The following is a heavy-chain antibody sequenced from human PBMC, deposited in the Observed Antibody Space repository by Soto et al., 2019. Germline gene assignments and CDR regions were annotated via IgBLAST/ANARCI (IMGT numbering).Heavy chain of an antibody. Sequence: GGSLRLSCAASGFTFSNYWMHWVRQAPGKGLVWLSRIKSDGSSTTYADSVKGRLTISRDNAKNTLFLQLTSLRVEDTSVYYCARGYDSTWSDYWGRGTLFTVSS. V-gene: IGHV3-74*01. D-gene: IGHD6-13*01. CDR1: GFTFSNYW. CDR2: IKSDGSST. J-gene: IGHJ4*02. CDR3: ARGYDSTWSDY.